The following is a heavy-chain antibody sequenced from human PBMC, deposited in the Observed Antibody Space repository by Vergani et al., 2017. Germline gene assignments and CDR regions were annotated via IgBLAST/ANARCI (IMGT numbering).Heavy chain of an antibody. J-gene: IGHJ4*02. V-gene: IGHV3-30*02. CDR2: IGKDGINT. CDR1: GFTFSNFG. CDR3: AKYLRDSTDGLPDS. Sequence: HVQLVESAGGVVQPGRSLRLSRAASGFTFSNFGMHWIRQAPGKGLEWLAYIGKDGINTRYRDAVKGRFTVSRDNSKDLLYLQMDSLRSEDTALYYCAKYLRDSTDGLPDSWGPGTLVIVSS. D-gene: IGHD2-21*02.